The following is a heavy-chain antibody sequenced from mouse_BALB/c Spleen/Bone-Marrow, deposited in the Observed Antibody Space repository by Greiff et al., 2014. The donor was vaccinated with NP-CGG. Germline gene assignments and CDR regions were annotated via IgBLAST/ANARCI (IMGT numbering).Heavy chain of an antibody. CDR2: IDPANGNT. Sequence: EVQVVESGAELVKPGASVKLSCTASGFNIKDTYMHWVKQRPEQGQEWIGRIDPANGNTKYDPKFQGKATITADTSSNTAYLQLSSLTSEDTAVYYCARWLRRYYAMDYWGQGTSVTVSS. J-gene: IGHJ4*01. CDR1: GFNIKDTY. V-gene: IGHV14-3*02. CDR3: ARWLRRYYAMDY. D-gene: IGHD2-2*01.